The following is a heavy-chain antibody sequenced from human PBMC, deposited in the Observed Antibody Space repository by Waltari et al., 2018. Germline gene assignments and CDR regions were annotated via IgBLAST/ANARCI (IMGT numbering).Heavy chain of an antibody. D-gene: IGHD3-3*01. J-gene: IGHJ6*02. Sequence: QVQLVQSGAEVKKAGSSVKVSCMASGVPFRSNPVCWVGQAPGQGLEWMGGIIPVFGTAKYAQKFQGRVTITADRSTSTAYMEMTSLRSDDTAVYYCASCFSTSCLISYYFYMDVWGQGTTVTVSS. CDR2: IIPVFGTA. CDR3: ASCFSTSCLISYYFYMDV. CDR1: GVPFRSNP. V-gene: IGHV1-69*14.